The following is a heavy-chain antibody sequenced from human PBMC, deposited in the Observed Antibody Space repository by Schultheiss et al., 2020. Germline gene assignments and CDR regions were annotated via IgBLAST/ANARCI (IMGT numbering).Heavy chain of an antibody. D-gene: IGHD2-15*01. V-gene: IGHV3-23*01. CDR2: ISGNGTTT. Sequence: GESLKISCAASGFTFSYFAMTWVRQAPGKGLEWVSTISGNGTTTYYTDSVKGRFTISRDNAKNSLYLQMNSLRAEDTAVYYCAREGDRYCSGGSCYGADYWGQGTLVTVSS. CDR1: GFTFSYFA. CDR3: AREGDRYCSGGSCYGADY. J-gene: IGHJ4*02.